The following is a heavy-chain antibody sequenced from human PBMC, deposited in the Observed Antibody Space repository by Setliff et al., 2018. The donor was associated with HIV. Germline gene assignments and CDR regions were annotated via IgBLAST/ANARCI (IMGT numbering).Heavy chain of an antibody. CDR2: IKKDGSEK. Sequence: GGSLRLSCAASGFTFSSYAMHWVRQAPGKGLEWVATIKKDGSEKYYVDSVKGRFTISRDNAKNSLYLQMNGLRVEDTAVYYCARDLTPRLGATPFDYWGQGTLVTVSS. V-gene: IGHV3-7*01. D-gene: IGHD1-26*01. CDR1: GFTFSSYA. CDR3: ARDLTPRLGATPFDY. J-gene: IGHJ4*02.